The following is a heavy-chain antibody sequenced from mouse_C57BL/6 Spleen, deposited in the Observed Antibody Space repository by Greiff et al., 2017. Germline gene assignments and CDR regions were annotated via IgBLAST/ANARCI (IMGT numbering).Heavy chain of an antibody. J-gene: IGHJ2*01. CDR2: ISSSSSTI. CDR1: GFTFSDYG. D-gene: IGHD1-1*01. CDR3: ARPYYGSSYFDC. Sequence: EVMLVESGGGLVKPGGSLKLSCAASGFTFSDYGMHWVRQAPEKGLEWVAYISSSSSTIYYADTVKGRFTIATDNAKNTLFLQMTSLRSEDTAMYYCARPYYGSSYFDCWGQGTTLTVAS. V-gene: IGHV5-17*01.